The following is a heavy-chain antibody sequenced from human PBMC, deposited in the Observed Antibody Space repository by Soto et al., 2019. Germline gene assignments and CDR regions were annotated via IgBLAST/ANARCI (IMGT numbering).Heavy chain of an antibody. V-gene: IGHV1-69*13. J-gene: IGHJ6*02. Sequence: SVKVSCKASGGTFSSYAISWVRQAPGQGLEWMGGIIPIFGTANYAQKFQGRVTITADESTSTAYIELSSLRSEDTAVYYCASPLDYGSGIDPYYYYGMDVWGQGTTVTVSS. CDR1: GGTFSSYA. D-gene: IGHD3-10*01. CDR3: ASPLDYGSGIDPYYYYGMDV. CDR2: IIPIFGTA.